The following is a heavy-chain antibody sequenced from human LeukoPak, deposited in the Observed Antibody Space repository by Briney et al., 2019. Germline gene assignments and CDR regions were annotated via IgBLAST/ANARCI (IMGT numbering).Heavy chain of an antibody. J-gene: IGHJ3*02. V-gene: IGHV3-15*01. D-gene: IGHD3-22*01. CDR2: IKSKTDGGTT. CDR1: GFTFSSYP. Sequence: PGGSLRLSCTASGFTFSSYPMHWVRQAPGKGLEWVGRIKSKTDGGTTDYAAPVKGRFTISRDDSKNTLYLQMNSLKTEDTAVYYCTTDDYYDSSGSFFDIWGQGTMVTVSS. CDR3: TTDDYYDSSGSFFDI.